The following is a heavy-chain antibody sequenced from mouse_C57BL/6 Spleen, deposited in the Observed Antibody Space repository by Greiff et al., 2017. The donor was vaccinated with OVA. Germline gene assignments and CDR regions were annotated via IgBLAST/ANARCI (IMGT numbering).Heavy chain of an antibody. D-gene: IGHD1-1*01. CDR2: IDPENGDT. J-gene: IGHJ2*01. CDR3: NKGGVTTVVDYFDY. V-gene: IGHV14-4*01. Sequence: EVQLQQSGAELVRPGASVKLSCTASGFNIKDDYMHWVKQRPEQGLEWIGWIDPENGDTEYASKFKGKATITADTSSNTAYLQLSSLTSEDTAVYEGNKGGVTTVVDYFDYWGQGTTLTVSS. CDR1: GFNIKDDY.